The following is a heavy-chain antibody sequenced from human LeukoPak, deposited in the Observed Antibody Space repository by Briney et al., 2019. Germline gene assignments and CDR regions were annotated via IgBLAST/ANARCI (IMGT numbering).Heavy chain of an antibody. Sequence: PGGSLRLSCAASGFTFSNYFMHWVRQAPGKGLECVADIASDGSHTFYVESVKGRFTISRDNSKNTLYLQMISLGPEDTAVYFCARERQDTVIHSGAFDIWGQGTMVTVSS. CDR1: GFTFSNYF. D-gene: IGHD2-21*02. CDR2: IASDGSHT. J-gene: IGHJ3*02. CDR3: ARERQDTVIHSGAFDI. V-gene: IGHV3-30-3*01.